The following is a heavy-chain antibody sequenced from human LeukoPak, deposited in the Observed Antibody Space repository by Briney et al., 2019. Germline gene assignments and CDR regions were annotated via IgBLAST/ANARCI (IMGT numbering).Heavy chain of an antibody. CDR3: AKGGYGDLSIDY. J-gene: IGHJ4*02. V-gene: IGHV3-30*18. Sequence: PGGSLRLSCAASGFTFSSYGMHWVRQAPGKGLEWVAVISYDGSNKYYADSVKGRFTISRDNSKNTLYLQMNSLRAEDTAVYYCAKGGYGDLSIDYWGQGTLVTVSS. CDR1: GFTFSSYG. CDR2: ISYDGSNK. D-gene: IGHD4-17*01.